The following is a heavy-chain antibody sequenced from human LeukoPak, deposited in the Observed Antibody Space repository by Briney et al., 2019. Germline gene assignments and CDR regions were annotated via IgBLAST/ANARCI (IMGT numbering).Heavy chain of an antibody. CDR3: ARAANKYYYDSSGYYYGNAFDI. J-gene: IGHJ3*02. CDR2: IYSGGST. V-gene: IGHV3-66*01. Sequence: GGSLRLSCAASGFTVSSNYMSWVRQAPGKGLEWVSVIYSGGSTYYADSVKGRFTISRDSSKNTLYLQMNSLRAEDTAVYYCARAANKYYYDSSGYYYGNAFDIWGQGTMVTVSS. CDR1: GFTVSSNY. D-gene: IGHD3-22*01.